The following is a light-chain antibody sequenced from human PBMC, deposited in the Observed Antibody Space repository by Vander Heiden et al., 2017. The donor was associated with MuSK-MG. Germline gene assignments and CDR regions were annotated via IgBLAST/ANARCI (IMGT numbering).Light chain of an antibody. J-gene: IGKJ4*01. CDR2: DAS. CDR1: QDISNY. Sequence: DIQMTQSPSSLSASVGDRVTITCQASQDISNYLNWYQQKPGKAPKLLIYDASNLETGVPSRFSGSGSGTDFTFTISSLQPEDIATYYCQQDDNLPPCFGGGTKVEIK. V-gene: IGKV1-33*01. CDR3: QQDDNLPPC.